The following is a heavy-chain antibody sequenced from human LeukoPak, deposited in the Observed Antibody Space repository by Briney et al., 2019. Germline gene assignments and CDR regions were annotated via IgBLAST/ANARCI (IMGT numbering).Heavy chain of an antibody. CDR1: GFTVSSNY. Sequence: GGSLRLSCAASGFTVSSNYMNWVRQASGKGLEWVSVIYGGGNIYYADSVKGRFTISRDNSKNTLYLQMNSLRAEDTAVYYCARGAGYNYPYYFDYWGQGTLVTVSS. V-gene: IGHV3-53*01. CDR3: ARGAGYNYPYYFDY. D-gene: IGHD5-24*01. CDR2: IYGGGNI. J-gene: IGHJ4*02.